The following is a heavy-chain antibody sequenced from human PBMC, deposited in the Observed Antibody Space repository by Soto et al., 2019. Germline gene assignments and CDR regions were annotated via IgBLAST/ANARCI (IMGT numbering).Heavy chain of an antibody. CDR3: VREDGKVGTNSAFDY. CDR1: GFTFSTYT. Sequence: GWSLRLSCASSGFTFSTYTMNWVRQAPGKGLEWVSSINGRGNYIYYAESVKGRFTISRDNAKNSLYLQMDRLRAEDTALYYCVREDGKVGTNSAFDYWGLGALVTVSS. CDR2: INGRGNYI. D-gene: IGHD1-26*01. J-gene: IGHJ4*02. V-gene: IGHV3-21*01.